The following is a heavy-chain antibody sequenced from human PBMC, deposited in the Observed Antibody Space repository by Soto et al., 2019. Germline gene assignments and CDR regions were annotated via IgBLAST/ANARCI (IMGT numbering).Heavy chain of an antibody. CDR3: ARVRVLLWFGELLSDWFDP. D-gene: IGHD3-10*01. Sequence: SETLSLTCTVSGGSICSYYWSWIRQPPGKGLEWIGYIYYSGSTNYNPSLKSRVTISVDTSKNQFSLKLSSVTAADTAVYYCARVRVLLWFGELLSDWFDPWGQGTLVTVSS. CDR1: GGSICSYY. CDR2: IYYSGST. V-gene: IGHV4-59*01. J-gene: IGHJ5*02.